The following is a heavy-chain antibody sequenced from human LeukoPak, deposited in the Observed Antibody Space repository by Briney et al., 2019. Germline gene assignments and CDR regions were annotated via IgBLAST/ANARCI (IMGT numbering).Heavy chain of an antibody. CDR1: GGTVSSYA. CDR3: AIGGPYSTGWYTWFDP. Sequence: WGSVKVSCKASGGTVSSYAISWVRQAPGQGVGWGGVIIPIFGTANDAQRFQSRVTMTTDESTSTAYMELSSLRSEYTAVDYCAIGGPYSTGWYTWFDPWRQGTLVTVSS. D-gene: IGHD6-19*01. J-gene: IGHJ5*02. V-gene: IGHV1-69*05. CDR2: IIPIFGTA.